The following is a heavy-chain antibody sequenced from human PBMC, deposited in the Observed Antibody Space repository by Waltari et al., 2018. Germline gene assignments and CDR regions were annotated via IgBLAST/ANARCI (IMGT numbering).Heavy chain of an antibody. D-gene: IGHD1-7*01. Sequence: QVQLQESGPGLVTPSQTLSLTCTVSGGSIRSAAYYWSWLRQHPGKGLEWVGYIFYSGTAYYNPYRYDRVTISVCTSKSQFSLNIYSVTAADTAVYYCERVMYNWNYGVSRWDALDIWGQGTMVTVTP. CDR2: IFYSGTA. CDR1: GGSIRSAAYY. CDR3: ERVMYNWNYGVSRWDALDI. V-gene: IGHV4-31*03. J-gene: IGHJ3*02.